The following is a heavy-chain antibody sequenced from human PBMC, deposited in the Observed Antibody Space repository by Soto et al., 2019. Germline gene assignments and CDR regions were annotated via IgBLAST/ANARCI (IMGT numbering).Heavy chain of an antibody. V-gene: IGHV2-26*01. CDR3: ARTLKRITIFGVVDAFDI. D-gene: IGHD3-3*01. CDR2: IFSNDEK. J-gene: IGHJ3*02. CDR1: GFSLSNARMG. Sequence: QVTLKESGPVLVKPTETLTLTCTVSGFSLSNARMGVSWIRQPPGKALEWLAHIFSNDEKSYSTSLKSRLTISEDTSKSQVVLTMTNMDPVDTATYYCARTLKRITIFGVVDAFDIWGQGTMVTVSS.